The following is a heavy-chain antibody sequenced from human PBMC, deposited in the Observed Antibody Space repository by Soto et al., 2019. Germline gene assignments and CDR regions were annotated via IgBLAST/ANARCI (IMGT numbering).Heavy chain of an antibody. CDR2: INAGNGNT. J-gene: IGHJ6*02. CDR1: GYTFTSYA. D-gene: IGHD3-3*01. Sequence: GASVKVSSKASGYTFTSYAMHWLRQAPGQRLEWMGWINAGNGNTKYSQKFQGRVTITRDTSASTAYMELSSLRSEDTAVYYCARNVLRFLEWSPPYYYYGMDVWGQGTMVTV. CDR3: ARNVLRFLEWSPPYYYYGMDV. V-gene: IGHV1-3*01.